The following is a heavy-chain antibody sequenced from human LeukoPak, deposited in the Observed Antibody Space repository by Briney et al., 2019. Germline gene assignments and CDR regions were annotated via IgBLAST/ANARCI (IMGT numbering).Heavy chain of an antibody. CDR2: IKQEGREK. Sequence: GGSLRLSCAASGFTFRSYWMTWVRQAPGKGLEWVANIKQEGREKHYVDSVKGRFTISRDDAKSTLYLQMNGLRVEDTAVYYCARDFQNIATDYWGQGTPVTVSS. CDR3: ARDFQNIATDY. D-gene: IGHD2/OR15-2a*01. J-gene: IGHJ4*02. V-gene: IGHV3-7*01. CDR1: GFTFRSYW.